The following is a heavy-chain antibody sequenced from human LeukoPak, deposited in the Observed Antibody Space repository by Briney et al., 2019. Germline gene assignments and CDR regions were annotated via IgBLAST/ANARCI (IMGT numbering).Heavy chain of an antibody. CDR3: ARDDVAVTGALDF. CDR2: IKQDGTEK. Sequence: GGSLRLSCAASGFTFSSYWMSWVRQAPGEGLEWVANIKQDGTEKYYMDSVKGRFSISRDNAKNSLYLQMNALRAEDTAVYYCARDDVAVTGALDFWGQGTLVTVSS. CDR1: GFTFSSYW. J-gene: IGHJ4*02. V-gene: IGHV3-7*01. D-gene: IGHD6-19*01.